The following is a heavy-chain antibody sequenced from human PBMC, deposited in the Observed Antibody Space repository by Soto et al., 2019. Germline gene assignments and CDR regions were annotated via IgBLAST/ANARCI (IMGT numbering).Heavy chain of an antibody. V-gene: IGHV4-34*01. D-gene: IGHD3-10*02. CDR1: GGSFSGYY. Sequence: SETLSLTCAVYGGSFSGYYWSWIRQPPGKGLEWIGEINHSGSTNYNPSLKSRVTISVDTSKNQFSLKLSSVTAADTAVYYCARLQIYVSRAAPTPIFHPWGLGAMVTVSS. CDR3: ARLQIYVSRAAPTPIFHP. J-gene: IGHJ1*01. CDR2: INHSGST.